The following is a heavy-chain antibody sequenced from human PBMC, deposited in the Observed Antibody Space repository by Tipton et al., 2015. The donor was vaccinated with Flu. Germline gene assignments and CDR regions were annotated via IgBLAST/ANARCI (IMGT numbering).Heavy chain of an antibody. CDR2: VTHSGSP. Sequence: LVKPSETLSLICAVYGGSFSGHYWSWIRQPPGKGLEWIGEVTHSGSPNYNPSLKSRVTISVDTSKNQFSLKVTSLTAADTAVYYCARGSGSANAYLDFWGQGTLVTVSS. J-gene: IGHJ4*02. CDR3: ARGSGSANAYLDF. D-gene: IGHD6-19*01. V-gene: IGHV4-34*01. CDR1: GGSFSGHY.